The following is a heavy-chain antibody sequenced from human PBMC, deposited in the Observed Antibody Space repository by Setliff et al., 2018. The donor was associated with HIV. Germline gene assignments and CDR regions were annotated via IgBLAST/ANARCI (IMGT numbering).Heavy chain of an antibody. V-gene: IGHV4-31*03. Sequence: SETLSLTCTVSGGSISSSSYYWTWIRQHPGKGLEWIRYIDYSGSTYYNPYLKSRVTIAVETSKTKFSLQLNSVTAADTAIYYCARERYSNHGRHFDYWGQGTLVTVSS. D-gene: IGHD4-4*01. CDR2: IDYSGST. CDR1: GGSISSSSYY. J-gene: IGHJ4*02. CDR3: ARERYSNHGRHFDY.